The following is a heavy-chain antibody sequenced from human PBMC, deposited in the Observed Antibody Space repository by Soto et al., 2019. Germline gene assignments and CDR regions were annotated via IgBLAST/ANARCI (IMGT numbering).Heavy chain of an antibody. Sequence: PGGSLRLSCVASGFGFSSYEMTWIRQAPGKGLEWISYISSSGSAIYYADSVKGRFTISRDNAQHAVYLQMSSLRIDDTALYYCASGIDYWGQGTLVTVSS. CDR1: GFGFSSYE. J-gene: IGHJ4*02. CDR3: ASGIDY. CDR2: ISSSGSAI. V-gene: IGHV3-48*03.